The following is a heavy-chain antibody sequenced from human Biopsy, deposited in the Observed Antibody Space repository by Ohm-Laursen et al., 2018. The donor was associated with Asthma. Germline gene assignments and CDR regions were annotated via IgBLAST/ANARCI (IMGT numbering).Heavy chain of an antibody. Sequence: ASVKVSCNASGYPFTDYYVHWVRQAPGQGLEWMGRIDPNSGGTNYAQKFLGRVTMTRDTSVNTAFMVLSRLRSDDTAVYYCARIKIRIGAGADRYFDLWGRGTLVTVSS. CDR1: GYPFTDYY. D-gene: IGHD3-16*01. CDR3: ARIKIRIGAGADRYFDL. CDR2: IDPNSGGT. V-gene: IGHV1-2*06. J-gene: IGHJ2*01.